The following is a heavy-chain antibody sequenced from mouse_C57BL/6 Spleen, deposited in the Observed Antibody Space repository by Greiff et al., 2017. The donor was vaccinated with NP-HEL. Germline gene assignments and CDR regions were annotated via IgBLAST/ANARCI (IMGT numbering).Heavy chain of an antibody. CDR3: ARSGCYDSRFAY. CDR2: IDASDSET. D-gene: IGHD1-1*01. Sequence: QVQLQQPGAELVRPGSSVKLSCKASGYTFTSYWMHWVQQRSIQGLEWIGNIDASDSETHYTQKFKDKTTLTVDKSSSTAYMQLSSLTSEDAAVYCCARSGCYDSRFAYWGQGTLVTVSA. J-gene: IGHJ3*01. V-gene: IGHV1-52*01. CDR1: GYTFTSYW.